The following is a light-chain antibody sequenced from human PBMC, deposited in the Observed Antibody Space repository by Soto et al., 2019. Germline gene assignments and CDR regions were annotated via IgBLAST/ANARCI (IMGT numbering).Light chain of an antibody. CDR2: DAS. Sequence: DIQMPQSPYSLSASVGDRVTITCQASDDISNYLNWYQQKPGKAPKVLIYDASHLESGVPSRFSGGGSGTEFTFTISSLQAEDMAKYYCQQYANLPLTFGPGTKVDI. V-gene: IGKV1-33*01. CDR3: QQYANLPLT. J-gene: IGKJ3*01. CDR1: DDISNY.